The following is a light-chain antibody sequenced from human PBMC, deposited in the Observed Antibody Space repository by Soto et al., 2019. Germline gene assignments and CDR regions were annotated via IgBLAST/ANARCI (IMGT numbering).Light chain of an antibody. Sequence: QSVLTQPASVSGSPGQSITISCTGTSSDVGGYNFVCWFQQHPGKAPKLMIYDVSNRPSGVSNRFSGSKSGNTASLTISWLQAEDEADYYCSSYTSSSTLEFGGGTQLTVL. CDR3: SSYTSSSTLE. J-gene: IGLJ2*01. CDR1: SSDVGGYNF. V-gene: IGLV2-14*01. CDR2: DVS.